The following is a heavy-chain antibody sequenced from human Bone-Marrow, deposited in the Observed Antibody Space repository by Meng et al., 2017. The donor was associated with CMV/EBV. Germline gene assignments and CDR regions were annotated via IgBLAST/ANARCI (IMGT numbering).Heavy chain of an antibody. D-gene: IGHD3-10*01. V-gene: IGHV4-34*01. CDR3: ARGRGRLDY. Sequence: GSLRLSCAVYGESFSGFYWTWIRQSPGKGLEWIGEINDSESTNYNPSLKSPVSMSVDTSKNQFSLKLNSVTAADTAVYYCARGRGRLDYWGQGMVVTVSS. J-gene: IGHJ4*02. CDR1: GESFSGFY. CDR2: INDSEST.